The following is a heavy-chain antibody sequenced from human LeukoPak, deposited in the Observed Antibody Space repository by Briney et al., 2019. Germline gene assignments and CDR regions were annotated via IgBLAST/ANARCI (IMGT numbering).Heavy chain of an antibody. V-gene: IGHV4-34*01. CDR2: INHSGST. Sequence: SGTLSLTCAVYGGSFSGYYWSWIRQPPGKGLEWIGEINHSGSTNYNPSLKSRVTISVDTSKNQFSLKLSSVTAADTAVYYCARGSAKEYSSSWYRGDYYYYYMDVWGKGTTVTVSS. D-gene: IGHD6-13*01. CDR3: ARGSAKEYSSSWYRGDYYYYYMDV. CDR1: GGSFSGYY. J-gene: IGHJ6*03.